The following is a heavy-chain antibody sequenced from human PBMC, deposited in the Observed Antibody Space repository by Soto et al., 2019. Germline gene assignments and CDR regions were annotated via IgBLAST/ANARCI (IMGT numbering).Heavy chain of an antibody. CDR3: ARSYRPHYSNYVVYYYYGMDV. CDR2: IYPGDSDT. J-gene: IGHJ6*04. Sequence: PGESLKISCKGSGYSFTSYWIGWVRQMPGKGLEWMGIIYPGDSDTRYSPSFQGQVTISADKSISTAYLQGSSLKASDTAMYYCARSYRPHYSNYVVYYYYGMDVWGKGTTGTVSS. V-gene: IGHV5-51*01. D-gene: IGHD4-4*01. CDR1: GYSFTSYW.